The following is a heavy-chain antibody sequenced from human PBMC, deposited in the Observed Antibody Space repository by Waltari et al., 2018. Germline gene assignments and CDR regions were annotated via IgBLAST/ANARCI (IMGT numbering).Heavy chain of an antibody. V-gene: IGHV4-31*03. CDR3: AAAPLWSGYRDAFDI. CDR1: GGSISSGGYY. D-gene: IGHD3-3*01. CDR2: IYYSGST. Sequence: QVQLQESGPGLVKPSQTLSLTCTVSGGSISSGGYYWSWIRPHPGKGLEWIGYIYYSGSTYYNPSLKSRVTISVDTSKNQFSLKLSSVTAADTAVYYCAAAPLWSGYRDAFDIWGQGTMVTVSS. J-gene: IGHJ3*02.